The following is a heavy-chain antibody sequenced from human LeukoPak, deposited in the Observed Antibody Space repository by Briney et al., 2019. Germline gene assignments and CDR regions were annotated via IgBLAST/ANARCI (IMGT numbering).Heavy chain of an antibody. CDR1: GFTFSNYE. V-gene: IGHV3-48*03. CDR2: IASSAFTI. CDR3: VQGVVTRSFDI. J-gene: IGHJ3*02. Sequence: GGSLRLSCVASGFTFSNYEMYWVRQAPGKGLEWVSYIASSAFTIYYADSVKGRFTISRDNANNSLYLQMNSLRVEDTAVYYCVQGVVTRSFDIWGQGTTVTVSS. D-gene: IGHD2-21*02.